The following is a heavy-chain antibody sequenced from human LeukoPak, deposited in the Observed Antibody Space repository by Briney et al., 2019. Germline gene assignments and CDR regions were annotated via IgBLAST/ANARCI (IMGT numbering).Heavy chain of an antibody. V-gene: IGHV1-46*03. CDR1: GGTFSSYA. D-gene: IGHD2-2*01. CDR3: ARDQVFVVVPAAISGFDP. CDR2: INPSGGST. Sequence: GSSVKVSCKASGGTFSSYAISWVRQAPGQGLEWMGIINPSGGSTSYAQKFQGRVTMTRDTSTSTVYMELSSLRSEDTAVYYCARDQVFVVVPAAISGFDPWGQGTLVTVSS. J-gene: IGHJ5*02.